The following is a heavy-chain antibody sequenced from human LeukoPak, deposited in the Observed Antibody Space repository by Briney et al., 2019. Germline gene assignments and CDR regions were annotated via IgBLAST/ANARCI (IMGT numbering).Heavy chain of an antibody. V-gene: IGHV1-46*01. CDR2: FNPTYSIP. CDR1: GYTSSNYC. Sequence: GASVKVSCKASGYTSSNYCIHWLRQAPGQGFEWMGIFNPTYSIPIYAPTFEGRVTMTSDMSTSTFYMDLSTLRSEDTAVYFCAKDPRNILTGDFDDFDIWGQGTVVIVSS. CDR3: AKDPRNILTGDFDDFDI. D-gene: IGHD3-9*01. J-gene: IGHJ3*02.